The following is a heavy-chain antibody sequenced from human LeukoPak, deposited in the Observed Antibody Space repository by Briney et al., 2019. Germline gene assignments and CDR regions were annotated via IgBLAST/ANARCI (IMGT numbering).Heavy chain of an antibody. CDR1: GFTFSYYG. V-gene: IGHV3-74*01. CDR3: ATSIAVAAALSY. CDR2: INTDGSST. J-gene: IGHJ4*02. D-gene: IGHD6-19*01. Sequence: GGSLRLSCAASGFTFSYYGMHWVRQAPGKGLVWVSRINTDGSSTSYADSVKGRFTISRDNAKNTLYLQMNSLRAEDTAVYYCATSIAVAAALSYWGQGTLVTVSS.